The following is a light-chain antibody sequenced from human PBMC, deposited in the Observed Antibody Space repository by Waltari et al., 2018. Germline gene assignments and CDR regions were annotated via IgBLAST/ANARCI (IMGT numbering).Light chain of an antibody. J-gene: IGLJ3*02. CDR3: SSYTSSSTWV. Sequence: QSALTQPASVSGSPGQSLTIPCPATSRHVGGYTYVSLYQQHPGKAPKLMISDVSKRPSGVSNRFTGSKSDNTASLTISGLQAEDEADYYCSSYTSSSTWVFGGGTKLTVL. V-gene: IGLV2-14*01. CDR1: SRHVGGYTY. CDR2: DVS.